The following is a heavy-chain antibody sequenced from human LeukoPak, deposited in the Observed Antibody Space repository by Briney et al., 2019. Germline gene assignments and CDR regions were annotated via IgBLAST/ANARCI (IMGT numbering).Heavy chain of an antibody. Sequence: ASVKVSCKASGYTFTSYDINWVRQATGQGLEWMGWMNPTSGHTGYAQNFQGRVTMTRDTSISTAYMELNSLTSEDTAVYYCARGRMVRGVTWWFDPWGQGTLVTVSS. CDR2: MNPTSGHT. J-gene: IGHJ5*02. CDR1: GYTFTSYD. D-gene: IGHD3-10*01. CDR3: ARGRMVRGVTWWFDP. V-gene: IGHV1-8*01.